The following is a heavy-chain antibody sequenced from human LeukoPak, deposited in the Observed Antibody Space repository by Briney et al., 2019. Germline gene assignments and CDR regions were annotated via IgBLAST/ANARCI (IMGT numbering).Heavy chain of an antibody. CDR1: GYTFTSYG. CDR2: ISAYNGNT. D-gene: IGHD3-22*01. V-gene: IGHV1-18*01. Sequence: GASVKVSCKASGYTFTSYGISWVRQAPGQGLEWMGWISAYNGNTNYAQKLQGRVTMTTDTSTSTAYMELRSLRSDDTAVYYCARDGLLPYHLGYYYYGMDVWGQGTTVTVSS. CDR3: ARDGLLPYHLGYYYYGMDV. J-gene: IGHJ6*02.